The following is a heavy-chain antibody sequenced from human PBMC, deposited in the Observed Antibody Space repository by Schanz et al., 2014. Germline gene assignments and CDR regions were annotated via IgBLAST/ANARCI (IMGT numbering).Heavy chain of an antibody. Sequence: QVQLQESGPGLVKPSQTLSLTCTVSGGSISSGSYYWSWIRQPAGKGLEWIGRIYTSGSTNYNPSLKGRVPISVDTPKTHSPLKLSSGPAADTAIYYCSRGECSSTSCHEVAPPDDWGQGTLXTVSS. CDR1: GGSISSGSYY. J-gene: IGHJ4*02. D-gene: IGHD2-2*01. CDR3: SRGECSSTSCHEVAPPDD. CDR2: IYTSGST. V-gene: IGHV4-61*02.